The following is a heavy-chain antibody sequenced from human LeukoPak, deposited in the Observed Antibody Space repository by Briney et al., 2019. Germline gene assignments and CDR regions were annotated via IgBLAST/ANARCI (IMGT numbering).Heavy chain of an antibody. V-gene: IGHV3-48*01. CDR1: GFTFSIYS. J-gene: IGHJ4*02. Sequence: GGSLRLSCAASGFTFSIYSMMWVRQAPGKGLEWVSGIDSGSNNIHYAASVKGRFTISRDDAKNSLYLQMDSLRAEETAVYYCARRFDHWGQGTLVTVSS. CDR3: ARRFDH. CDR2: IDSGSNNI.